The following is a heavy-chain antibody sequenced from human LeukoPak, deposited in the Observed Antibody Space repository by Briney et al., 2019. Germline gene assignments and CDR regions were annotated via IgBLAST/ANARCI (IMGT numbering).Heavy chain of an antibody. V-gene: IGHV3-30*18. J-gene: IGHJ4*02. D-gene: IGHD6-19*01. Sequence: PGGSLRLSCAASGFTFSSYGMHWVRQAPGKGLEWVAVISYDGSNKYYADSVKGRFTISRDNSKNTLYLQMNSLRAEDTAVYYCAKDTRSGWYGLFDNWGQGTLVTVSS. CDR2: ISYDGSNK. CDR3: AKDTRSGWYGLFDN. CDR1: GFTFSSYG.